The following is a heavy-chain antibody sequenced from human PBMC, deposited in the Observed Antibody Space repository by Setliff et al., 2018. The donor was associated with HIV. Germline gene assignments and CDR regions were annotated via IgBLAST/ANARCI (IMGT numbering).Heavy chain of an antibody. J-gene: IGHJ6*03. CDR1: GDKFGSFD. D-gene: IGHD2-15*01. V-gene: IGHV1-8*01. Sequence: GASVKVSCKTSGDKFGSFDINWVRQASGQGLEWVGWVYASTGQTAYARKFEGRVTMTWDPSTGIGYMELNSLRADDTAVHYCARGIDILVKMGIYYHYMDVWGKGTTVTVSS. CDR2: VYASTGQT. CDR3: ARGIDILVKMGIYYHYMDV.